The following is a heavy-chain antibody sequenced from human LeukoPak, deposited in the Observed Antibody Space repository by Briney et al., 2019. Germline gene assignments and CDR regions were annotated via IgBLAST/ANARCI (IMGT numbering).Heavy chain of an antibody. V-gene: IGHV1-2*02. J-gene: IGHJ4*02. Sequence: GASVKVSCKASGYTFTGYYMHWVRQAPGQGLEWMGWINPNSGGTHYAQKFQGRVTMTRDTSISTAYMELSRLRSDDTAVYYCARVGQRGWLQLLFRYWGQGTLVTVSS. CDR1: GYTFTGYY. CDR3: ARVGQRGWLQLLFRY. D-gene: IGHD5-24*01. CDR2: INPNSGGT.